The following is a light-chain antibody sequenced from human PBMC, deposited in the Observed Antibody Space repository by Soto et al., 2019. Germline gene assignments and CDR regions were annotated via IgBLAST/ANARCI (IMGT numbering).Light chain of an antibody. V-gene: IGKV3-15*01. CDR2: GIS. Sequence: EMLMTQSPAILSVSPGESSTLXXRASQSVNSNYLAWYQQHPGQPPRVXIYGISTRATGIPARFSGSGSGTEFSLTISSLQSEDFAVYYCQQYRKWPITFGQGTRLEIK. CDR3: QQYRKWPIT. CDR1: QSVNSN. J-gene: IGKJ5*01.